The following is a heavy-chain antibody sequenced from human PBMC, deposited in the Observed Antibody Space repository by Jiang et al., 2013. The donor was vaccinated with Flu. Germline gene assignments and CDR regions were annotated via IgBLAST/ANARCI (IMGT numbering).Heavy chain of an antibody. D-gene: IGHD6-6*01. Sequence: WNWIRQSPSRGLEWLGRTYYRSKWYNDYAVSVKSRITINPDTSKNQFSLQLNSVTPEDTAVYYCARVRLPVHYYYMDVWGQRDHGHRLL. CDR2: TYYRSKWYN. J-gene: IGHJ6*03. V-gene: IGHV6-1*01. CDR3: ARVRLPVHYYYMDV.